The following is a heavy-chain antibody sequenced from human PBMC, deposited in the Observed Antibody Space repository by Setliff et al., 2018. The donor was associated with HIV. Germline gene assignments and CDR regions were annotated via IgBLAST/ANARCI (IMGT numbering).Heavy chain of an antibody. D-gene: IGHD2-15*01. Sequence: SSETLSLTCTVSGYSITSGYYWGWIRQPPGKGLEWIGSIHHSGSTYYNPSLKSRVIISVDTSKNEVSLKVSSVTAADTAVYYCARVDRCSGGSCYFIDYWGQGTLVTVSS. CDR1: GYSITSGYY. CDR3: ARVDRCSGGSCYFIDY. J-gene: IGHJ4*02. V-gene: IGHV4-38-2*02. CDR2: IHHSGST.